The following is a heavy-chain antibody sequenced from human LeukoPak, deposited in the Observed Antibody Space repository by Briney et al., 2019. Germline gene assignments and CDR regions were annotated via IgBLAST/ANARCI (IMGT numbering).Heavy chain of an antibody. CDR2: IYYSGST. Sequence: SETLSLTCTVSGGSISSGGYYWSWIRQHPGKGLEWIGYIYYSGSTYYNPSLKSRVTISVDTSKDQFSLKLSSVTAADTAVYYCARGTSDTSGPGYWGQGALVTVSS. D-gene: IGHD3-22*01. V-gene: IGHV4-31*03. J-gene: IGHJ4*02. CDR3: ARGTSDTSGPGY. CDR1: GGSISSGGYY.